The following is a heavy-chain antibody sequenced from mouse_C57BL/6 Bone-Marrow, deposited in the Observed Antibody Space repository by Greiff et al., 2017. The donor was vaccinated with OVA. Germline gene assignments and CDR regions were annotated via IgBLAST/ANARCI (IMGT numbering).Heavy chain of an antibody. Sequence: QVQLQQSGAELVKPGASVKISCKASGYAFSSYWMNWVKQRPGKGLEWIGQIYPGDGDTNYNGKFKGKATLTADKSSSTAYMQLSSLTSEDSAVYFCARHEDGSSYFDYWGQGTTLTVSS. CDR3: ARHEDGSSYFDY. D-gene: IGHD1-1*01. CDR2: IYPGDGDT. J-gene: IGHJ2*01. V-gene: IGHV1-80*01. CDR1: GYAFSSYW.